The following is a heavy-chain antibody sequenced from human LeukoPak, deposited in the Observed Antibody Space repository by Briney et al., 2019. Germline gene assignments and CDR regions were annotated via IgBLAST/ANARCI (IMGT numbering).Heavy chain of an antibody. CDR2: IDPSGTT. Sequence: SETLSLTCAIYGGSFSGNYWSWIRQPPGKGLEWIGEIDPSGTTNYNPSLKSRVTISGDTSKKQFSLDLTSVTAADTAVYYCAGDTDDYSYMDVWGKGTTVTDSS. J-gene: IGHJ6*03. V-gene: IGHV4-34*01. D-gene: IGHD3-10*01. CDR3: AGDTDDYSYMDV. CDR1: GGSFSGNY.